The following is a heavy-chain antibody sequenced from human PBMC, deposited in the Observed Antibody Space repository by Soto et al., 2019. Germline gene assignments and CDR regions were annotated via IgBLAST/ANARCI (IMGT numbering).Heavy chain of an antibody. J-gene: IGHJ4*02. V-gene: IGHV3-23*01. CDR2: ISGSGGST. D-gene: IGHD6-19*01. CDR1: WVNSSSVG. Sequence: WGFLSLPYRVSWVNSSSVGIRWIRKAQGKGLEWVSAISGSGGSTYYADSVKGRFTISRDNSKNTLYLQMNSLRAEYMAVYDCAKDSSGWDFAYWGQGTLVPVSS. CDR3: AKDSSGWDFAY.